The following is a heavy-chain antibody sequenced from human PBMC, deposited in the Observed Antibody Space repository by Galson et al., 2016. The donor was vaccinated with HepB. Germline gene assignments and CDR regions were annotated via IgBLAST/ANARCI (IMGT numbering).Heavy chain of an antibody. Sequence: ETLSPTCSVSVGSMKNTTCYWGWVRQPPGKGPEWVGSVSYDGNTNPTPSLRTPVIVSLDTSKNQFTLRLSSVPAADTAVYYCASEPGTCTRLWYFDSWGRGTLVTVS. V-gene: IGHV4-39*06. CDR3: ASEPGTCTRLWYFDS. J-gene: IGHJ4*02. D-gene: IGHD1-1*01. CDR1: VGSMKNTTCY. CDR2: VSYDGNT.